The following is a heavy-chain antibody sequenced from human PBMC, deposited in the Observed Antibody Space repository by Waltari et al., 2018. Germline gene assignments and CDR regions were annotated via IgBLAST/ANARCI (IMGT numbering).Heavy chain of an antibody. D-gene: IGHD2-15*01. J-gene: IGHJ5*02. CDR3: ARHETGSGGSNWFDP. Sequence: VQLVESGGGLVKPGGSLRLSCAASGFTFSSYSMNWVRPAPGKGLEWIGSIYYSGSTYYNPSLKSRVTISVDTSKNQFSLKLSSVTAADTAVYYCARHETGSGGSNWFDPWGQGTLVTVSS. V-gene: IGHV4-59*05. CDR2: IYYSGST. CDR1: GFTFSSYSMN.